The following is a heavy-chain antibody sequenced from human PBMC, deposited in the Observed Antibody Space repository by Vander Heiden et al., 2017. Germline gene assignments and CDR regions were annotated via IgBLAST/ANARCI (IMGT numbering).Heavy chain of an antibody. J-gene: IGHJ4*02. Sequence: VQLVESGGGLVHPGGSLRLSCTASGFTFSSYWMTWVRQAQGKGLEWVANIKQDGSEKYYVDSVKGRFTISRDNAKNSLYLQMNSLRAEDTAVYYCARTGTTWDYWGQGTLVTVSS. CDR1: GFTFSSYW. CDR2: IKQDGSEK. V-gene: IGHV3-7*01. D-gene: IGHD1-26*01. CDR3: ARTGTTWDY.